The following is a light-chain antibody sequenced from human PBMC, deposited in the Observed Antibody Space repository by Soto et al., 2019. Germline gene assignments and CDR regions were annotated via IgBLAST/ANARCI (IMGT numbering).Light chain of an antibody. J-gene: IGKJ2*01. CDR1: QSLVYGDGNNY. Sequence: DVVMTQSPLSLPVTLGQPASISCRSSQSLVYGDGNNYLNWFHQRPGQTPRRRIYKVSSPDSGVLARFTGSGSGAHFTLKISVVGAEAVGVYYCMQGVRLPYTFVQGTKPEIK. CDR2: KVS. V-gene: IGKV2-30*01. CDR3: MQGVRLPYT.